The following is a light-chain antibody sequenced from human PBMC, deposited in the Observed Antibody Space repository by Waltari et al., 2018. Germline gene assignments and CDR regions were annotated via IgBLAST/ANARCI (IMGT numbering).Light chain of an antibody. V-gene: IGKV3-11*01. CDR2: DAS. J-gene: IGKJ1*01. CDR3: QQRSNWPWT. Sequence: IVLTQYPATLSLSPGERATLSCRASQSVSSYLAWYQQKPGQAPRPLIYDASNRATGIPARFSGSGSGTDFTLTISSLEPEDFAVYYCQQRSNWPWTFGQGTKVEIK. CDR1: QSVSSY.